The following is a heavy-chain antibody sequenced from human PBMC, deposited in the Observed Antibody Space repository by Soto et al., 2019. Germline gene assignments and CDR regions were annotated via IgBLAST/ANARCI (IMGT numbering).Heavy chain of an antibody. CDR2: IYYSGST. CDR3: ARGFPHYDFCSGHSYGMDV. CDR1: GGSISSYY. J-gene: IGHJ6*02. Sequence: XETLSLSFTDAGGSISSYYWSWIRQPPGKGLEWIGYIYYSGSTNYNPSLKSRVTISVDTSKNQFSLKLSSVTAEDTAVYYCARGFPHYDFCSGHSYGMDVWGQGTTVTVSS. D-gene: IGHD3-3*01. V-gene: IGHV4-59*01.